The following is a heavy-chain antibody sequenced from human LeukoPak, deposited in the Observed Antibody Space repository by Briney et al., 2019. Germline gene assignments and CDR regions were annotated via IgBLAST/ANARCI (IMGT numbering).Heavy chain of an antibody. J-gene: IGHJ4*02. CDR3: ARVWVWYYYGSGSYQAFDY. CDR2: IYHSEST. Sequence: ASETLSLTCIVSAYSISSGYYWGWIRQPPGRGLEWIGSIYHSESTYYNPSLKSRVTISVDTSKNQFSLKLSSVTAADTAVYYCARVWVWYYYGSGSYQAFDYWGQGTLVTVSS. V-gene: IGHV4-38-2*02. CDR1: AYSISSGYY. D-gene: IGHD3-10*01.